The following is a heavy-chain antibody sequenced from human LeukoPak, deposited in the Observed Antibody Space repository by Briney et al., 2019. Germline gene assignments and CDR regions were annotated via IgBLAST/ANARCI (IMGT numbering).Heavy chain of an antibody. V-gene: IGHV4-59*01. CDR1: GGSIRSYY. CDR3: ARTGSTVTMLYPFDH. Sequence: PSETLSLTWTVSGGSIRSYYWSWIRQPPGKGLEWIGYIYYSGSTNYNPSLKSRVSISVDTSKNQFSLKLSSVTAADTAVYYCARTGSTVTMLYPFDHWGQGTLVTVSS. J-gene: IGHJ4*02. D-gene: IGHD4-17*01. CDR2: IYYSGST.